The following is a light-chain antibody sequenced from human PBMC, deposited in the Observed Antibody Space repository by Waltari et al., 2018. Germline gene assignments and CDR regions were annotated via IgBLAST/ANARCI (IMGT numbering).Light chain of an antibody. CDR1: QSIR. Sequence: EIVLTQSPGTLSLSPGETATISCRASQSIRLAWYQQKPGQAPILLIHDASKRATGIPDRFSGSGSGTDFTLTISRLEPEDFAMYYCQQFDRSPPVTFGGGTKVEIK. V-gene: IGKV3-20*01. CDR3: QQFDRSPPVT. CDR2: DAS. J-gene: IGKJ4*01.